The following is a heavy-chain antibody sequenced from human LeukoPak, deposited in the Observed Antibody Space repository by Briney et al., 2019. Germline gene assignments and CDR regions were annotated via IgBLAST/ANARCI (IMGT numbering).Heavy chain of an antibody. V-gene: IGHV4-59*08. CDR2: VYYTGST. J-gene: IGHJ4*02. CDR1: GGSISSYY. Sequence: SETLSLTCTVSGGSISSYYWSRVRQPPGKGLEWIGFVYYTGSTYYNPSLKSPVTISADMSKNYFSLRLSSVTAADTATYYCARHRRYYGSGSYYSDFDSWGQGILVTVSS. CDR3: ARHRRYYGSGSYYSDFDS. D-gene: IGHD3-10*01.